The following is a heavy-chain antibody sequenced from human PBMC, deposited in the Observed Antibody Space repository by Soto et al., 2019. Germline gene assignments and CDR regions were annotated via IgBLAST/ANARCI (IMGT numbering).Heavy chain of an antibody. CDR2: IGTAGDT. CDR1: GFTFSSYD. J-gene: IGHJ6*02. CDR3: VRDPSGWGMNV. V-gene: IGHV3-13*04. D-gene: IGHD6-19*01. Sequence: GSLRLSCVASGFTFSSYDMHWVRQPTGKGLEWVSAIGTAGDTHYHDSVKGRFTISRENAKNSLYLQMNSLRAGDTAVYYCVRDPSGWGMNVWGQGTTVTVSS.